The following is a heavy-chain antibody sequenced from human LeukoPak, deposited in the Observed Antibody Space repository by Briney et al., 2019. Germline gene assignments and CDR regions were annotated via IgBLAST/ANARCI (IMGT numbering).Heavy chain of an antibody. D-gene: IGHD6-13*01. CDR2: IRSKAYGGTT. Sequence: PGGSLRLSCTASGFTFGDYAMSWVRQAPGKGLEWVGFIRSKAYGGTTEYAASVKGRFTISRDDSKSIAYLQMNSLKTEDTAVYYCTRGSAAGTLNWFDAWGQGTLVTVSS. V-gene: IGHV3-49*04. J-gene: IGHJ5*02. CDR3: TRGSAAGTLNWFDA. CDR1: GFTFGDYA.